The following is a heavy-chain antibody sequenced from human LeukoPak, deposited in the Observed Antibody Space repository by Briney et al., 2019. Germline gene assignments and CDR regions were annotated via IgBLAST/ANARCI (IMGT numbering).Heavy chain of an antibody. CDR2: ISWNSGTI. Sequence: GGSLRLSCAASGFTFDDYAMHWVRQAPGKGLEWVSGISWNSGTIGHADSVKSRFTISRDNAKNSLYLQMNSLKTEDTALYYCAKGDTFSMVRGVIAYWGQGTLVTVSS. D-gene: IGHD3-10*01. CDR1: GFTFDDYA. J-gene: IGHJ4*02. V-gene: IGHV3-9*01. CDR3: AKGDTFSMVRGVIAY.